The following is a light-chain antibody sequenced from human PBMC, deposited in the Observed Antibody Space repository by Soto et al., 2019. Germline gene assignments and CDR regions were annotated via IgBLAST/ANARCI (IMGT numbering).Light chain of an antibody. CDR2: ATS. CDR3: QQYNNWPRVS. J-gene: IGKJ3*01. Sequence: ERVMTQSPATLSASPGERVTLSCRASQSVSSNLAWYQHKPGQAPRLLIYATSTRAPGVSARFSGSGSGSGTEFTLTISSLQSEDIAVYYCQQYNNWPRVSFGPGTKVEI. V-gene: IGKV3-15*01. CDR1: QSVSSN.